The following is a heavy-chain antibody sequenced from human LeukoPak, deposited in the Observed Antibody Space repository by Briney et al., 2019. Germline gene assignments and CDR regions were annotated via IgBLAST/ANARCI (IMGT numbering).Heavy chain of an antibody. CDR3: AKELYIVVGY. V-gene: IGHV3-23*01. CDR2: ISGSGGST. D-gene: IGHD2-21*01. Sequence: PGGSLILSCAASGFTFISYAMSWVRQAPGKGLEWVSAISGSGGSTYYADSVKGRFTISRDNAKNTLYLQMNSLRAEDTAVYYCAKELYIVVGYWGQGTLVTVSS. CDR1: GFTFISYA. J-gene: IGHJ4*02.